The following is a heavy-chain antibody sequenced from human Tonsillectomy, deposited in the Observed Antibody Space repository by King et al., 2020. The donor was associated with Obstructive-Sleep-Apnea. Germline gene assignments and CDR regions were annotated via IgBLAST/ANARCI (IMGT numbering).Heavy chain of an antibody. Sequence: QLQESVPGLVKPSETLSLTCTVSRSSISSSSYDWGWTRQRPGKGLEWIGSTYYIGSTYYNPSLKSRITISVDASKNQISLKLSSVTAADTAVYYCARGSGYCSGGSCKIDSWGRGTLVTVSS. V-gene: IGHV4-39*07. CDR2: TYYIGST. CDR3: ARGSGYCSGGSCKIDS. J-gene: IGHJ4*02. CDR1: RSSISSSSYD. D-gene: IGHD2-15*01.